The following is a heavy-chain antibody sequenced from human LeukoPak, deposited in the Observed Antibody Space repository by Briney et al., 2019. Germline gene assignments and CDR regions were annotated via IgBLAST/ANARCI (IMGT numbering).Heavy chain of an antibody. CDR3: ARGPTAGIAAAGTDYYYGMDV. CDR1: GFTFSSYW. J-gene: IGHJ6*02. D-gene: IGHD6-13*01. Sequence: GGSLRLSCAASGFTFSSYWMHWVRQAPGKGLVWVSRINSDGSSTSYADSVKGRFTISRDNAKNTLYLQMNSLRAEDTAVYYCARGPTAGIAAAGTDYYYGMDVWGQGTTVTVSS. V-gene: IGHV3-74*01. CDR2: INSDGSST.